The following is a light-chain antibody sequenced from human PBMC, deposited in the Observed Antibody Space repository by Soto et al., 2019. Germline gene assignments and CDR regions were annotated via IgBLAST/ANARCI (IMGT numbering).Light chain of an antibody. V-gene: IGLV2-14*01. CDR2: DVS. CDR3: SSYTTTATYV. J-gene: IGLJ1*01. Sequence: QSVLTQPASVSGSPGQSITISCTGTTSDVGAYNYVSWFQQYPGKAPKLMIYDVSTRPSGVSYRFSGSKSGNTASLTISGLQAEDEADYYCSSYTTTATYVFGTGTKLTVL. CDR1: TSDVGAYNY.